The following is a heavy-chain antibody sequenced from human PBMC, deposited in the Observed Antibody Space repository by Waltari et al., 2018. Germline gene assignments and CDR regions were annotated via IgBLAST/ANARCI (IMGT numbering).Heavy chain of an antibody. D-gene: IGHD3-10*02. J-gene: IGHJ4*02. CDR3: AKDMFETSSGSDY. CDR2: INSDESST. Sequence: EVQLVESGGGLVQPVGSLRLSCAASGFTCGRYWRYWVGQAPGKGLVWVSRINSDESSTSYADSVKGRFTISRDNPRDTLYLQMNSLRVEDTAVYYCAKDMFETSSGSDYWGQGTLVFVSS. V-gene: IGHV3-74*01. CDR1: GFTCGRYW.